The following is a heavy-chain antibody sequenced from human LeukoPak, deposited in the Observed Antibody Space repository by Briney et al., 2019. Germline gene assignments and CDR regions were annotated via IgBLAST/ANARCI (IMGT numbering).Heavy chain of an antibody. Sequence: PSETLSLTCTVSGGSISSSSYYWGWIRQPPGKGLEWIGYIYYSGSTYYNPSLKSRVTISVDTSKNQFSLKLSSVTAADTAVYYCARAPTTRVNWFDPWGQGTLVTVSS. J-gene: IGHJ5*02. D-gene: IGHD1-1*01. CDR1: GGSISSSSYY. CDR3: ARAPTTRVNWFDP. CDR2: IYYSGST. V-gene: IGHV4-30-4*08.